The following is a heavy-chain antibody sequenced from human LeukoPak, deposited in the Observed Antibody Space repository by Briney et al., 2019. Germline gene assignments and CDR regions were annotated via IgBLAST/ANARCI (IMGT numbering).Heavy chain of an antibody. Sequence: GGSLRLSCAASGLTFSSHWMHWVRQAPGKGLVWVSRITNDGSSTTYADSVKGRFTISRDNAKNSLYLQMNSLRAEDTAVYYCARWYAYYYGMDVWGQGTTVTVSS. V-gene: IGHV3-74*01. J-gene: IGHJ6*02. CDR2: ITNDGSST. D-gene: IGHD2-15*01. CDR1: GLTFSSHW. CDR3: ARWYAYYYGMDV.